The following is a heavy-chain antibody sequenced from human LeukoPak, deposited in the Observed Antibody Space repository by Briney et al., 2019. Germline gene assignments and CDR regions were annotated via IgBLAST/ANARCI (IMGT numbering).Heavy chain of an antibody. Sequence: PGGSLRLSCAASGFTVSSNYMSWVRQAPGKGLEWLSVIYSGGSTYYADSVKGRFTISRDNSKNTLYLQMNSLRAEDTAVYYCVKDLSGTYSFDYWGQGTLVTVSS. CDR2: IYSGGST. V-gene: IGHV3-66*01. D-gene: IGHD1-26*01. CDR3: VKDLSGTYSFDY. CDR1: GFTVSSNY. J-gene: IGHJ4*02.